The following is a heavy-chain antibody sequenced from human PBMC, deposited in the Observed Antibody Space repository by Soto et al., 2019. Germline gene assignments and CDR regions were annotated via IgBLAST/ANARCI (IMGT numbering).Heavy chain of an antibody. J-gene: IGHJ3*02. CDR3: ARELLFYDSDGFSWDDAFDI. V-gene: IGHV4-30-2*01. CDR2: IYQSGST. D-gene: IGHD3-22*01. CDR1: GGSLSSSAYS. Sequence: SETLSLTCAVSGGSLSSSAYSWSWIRQPPGKGLEWIGFIYQSGSTYYNPSLKSRVTMSLDRPKNQFSLKLSSVTAADTTVYYCARELLFYDSDGFSWDDAFDIWGQGTMVTVSS.